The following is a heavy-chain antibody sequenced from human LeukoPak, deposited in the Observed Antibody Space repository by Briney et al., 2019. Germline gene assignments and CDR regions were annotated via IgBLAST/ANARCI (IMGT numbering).Heavy chain of an antibody. D-gene: IGHD3-3*01. Sequence: PGRSLRLSCAASGFTFSDYYMSWIRQAPGKGLEWVSYISSSGSTIYYADSVKGRFTISRDNAKNSLYLQMNSLRAEDTAVYYCARGGRFLEWSGGPVYYYYGMDVWGQGTTVTVSS. V-gene: IGHV3-11*01. CDR1: GFTFSDYY. CDR2: ISSSGSTI. J-gene: IGHJ6*02. CDR3: ARGGRFLEWSGGPVYYYYGMDV.